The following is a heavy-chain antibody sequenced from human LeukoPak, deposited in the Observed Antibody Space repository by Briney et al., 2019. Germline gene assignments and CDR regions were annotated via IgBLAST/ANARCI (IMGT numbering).Heavy chain of an antibody. V-gene: IGHV3-74*01. CDR3: ATARNFRFEY. D-gene: IGHD1-7*01. Sequence: GGSLRLSCATSGLTFRTTWMHWVRQAPGKGLMWVSRMNGEGTTIDYADSVKGRFTVSRDYAKNTLFLQMNNLRTEDTALYFCATARNFRFEYWGQGSLVLVSA. J-gene: IGHJ4*02. CDR2: MNGEGTTI. CDR1: GLTFRTTW.